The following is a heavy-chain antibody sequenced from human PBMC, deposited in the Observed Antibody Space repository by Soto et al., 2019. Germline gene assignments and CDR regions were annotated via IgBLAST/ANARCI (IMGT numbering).Heavy chain of an antibody. CDR3: ARGLRGIAGNNWFDP. V-gene: IGHV4-34*01. J-gene: IGHJ5*02. CDR1: GGSFSGYY. Sequence: PSETLSLTCAVYGGSFSGYYWSWIRQPPGKGLEWIGEINHSGSTNYNPSLKSRVTISVDTSKNQFSLKLSSVTAADTAVYYCARGLRGIAGNNWFDPWGQGTLVTVSS. CDR2: INHSGST. D-gene: IGHD6-13*01.